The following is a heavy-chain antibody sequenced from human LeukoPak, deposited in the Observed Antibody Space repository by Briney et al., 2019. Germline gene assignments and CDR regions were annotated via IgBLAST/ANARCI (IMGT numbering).Heavy chain of an antibody. CDR1: GYTFTSYD. CDR3: ARLPKYSRPLDY. D-gene: IGHD6-6*01. V-gene: IGHV1-8*01. J-gene: IGHJ4*02. Sequence: GASVKVSCKASGYTFTSYDINWVRQATGQGLEWMGWMNPNSGNTAYAQKFQGRGTTSRDTSISTAYMELSSLRSEDTAVYYCARLPKYSRPLDYWGQGTLVTVSS. CDR2: MNPNSGNT.